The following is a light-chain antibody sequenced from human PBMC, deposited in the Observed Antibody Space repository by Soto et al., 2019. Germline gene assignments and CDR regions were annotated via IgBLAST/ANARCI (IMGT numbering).Light chain of an antibody. CDR2: SNN. V-gene: IGLV1-44*01. Sequence: QSVLTLPPSASGTPGQRVIISCSGSRSHIGSNTVNWYQQLPGTAPKLLIYSNNQRPSGVPDRFSGSKSGTSASLAISGLQSEGEADYYCAAWDDSLNGRYVFGTGTKVTVL. CDR1: RSHIGSNT. J-gene: IGLJ1*01. CDR3: AAWDDSLNGRYV.